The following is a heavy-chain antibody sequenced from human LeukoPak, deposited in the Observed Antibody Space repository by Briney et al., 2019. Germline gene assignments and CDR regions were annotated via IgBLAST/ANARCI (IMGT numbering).Heavy chain of an antibody. CDR2: VHLNGRT. J-gene: IGHJ4*02. Sequence: SETLSLTCGVSGGSISSTNWWTWIRQPPGKGLEWIGEVHLNGRTNYNPSLESRLTMSVDLSENHISLKLTSVTAADTAVYYCAREGGFYRPLDYTGQGTLVTVSS. CDR3: AREGGFYRPLDY. D-gene: IGHD3-3*01. CDR1: GGSISSTNW. V-gene: IGHV4-4*02.